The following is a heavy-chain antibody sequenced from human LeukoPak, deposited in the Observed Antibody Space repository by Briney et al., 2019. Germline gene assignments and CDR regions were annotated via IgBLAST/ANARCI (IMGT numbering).Heavy chain of an antibody. V-gene: IGHV3-21*01. CDR2: ISSSSSYI. Sequence: PGGSLRLSCAASGFTFSSYSMNWVRQAPGKGLEWVSSISSSSSYIYYADSVKGRFTISRDNAKNSLYLQTNSLRAEDTAVYYCARDTRGYSYGYLDYWGQGTLVTVSS. CDR1: GFTFSSYS. D-gene: IGHD5-18*01. J-gene: IGHJ4*02. CDR3: ARDTRGYSYGYLDY.